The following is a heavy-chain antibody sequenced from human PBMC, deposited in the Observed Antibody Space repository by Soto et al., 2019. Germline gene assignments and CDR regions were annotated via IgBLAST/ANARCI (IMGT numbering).Heavy chain of an antibody. Sequence: PSATLSLTCAVYGGSFSGYYWSWIRQPPGKGLEWIGEINHSGSTNYNPSLKSRVTISVDTSKNQFSLKLSSVTAADTAVYYCARGPEGEPHHYYYYGMDVWGQGTTVTV. CDR1: GGSFSGYY. CDR2: INHSGST. V-gene: IGHV4-34*01. D-gene: IGHD3-16*01. J-gene: IGHJ6*02. CDR3: ARGPEGEPHHYYYYGMDV.